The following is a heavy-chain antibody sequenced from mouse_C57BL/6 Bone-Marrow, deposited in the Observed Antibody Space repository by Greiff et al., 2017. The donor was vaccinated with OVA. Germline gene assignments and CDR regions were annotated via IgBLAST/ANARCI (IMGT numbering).Heavy chain of an antibody. V-gene: IGHV14-2*01. Sequence: VQLQQSGAELVKPGASVKLSCTASGFNIKDYYMHWVKQRTEQGLEWIGRIDPEDGETKYAPKFPGKATITADTSSNTAYLQLSSLTSEDTAVYYCARGWGYAMDYWGQGTSVTVSS. CDR3: ARGWGYAMDY. CDR1: GFNIKDYY. CDR2: IDPEDGET. D-gene: IGHD1-1*02. J-gene: IGHJ4*01.